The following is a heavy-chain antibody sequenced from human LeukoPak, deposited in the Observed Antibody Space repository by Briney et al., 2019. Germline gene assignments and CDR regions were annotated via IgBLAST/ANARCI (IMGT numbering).Heavy chain of an antibody. V-gene: IGHV3-15*01. Sequence: GGSLRLSCAATGFTSNNAWMSWVRQAQGKGLEWVGRIKSKTDGGTTDYAAAVKGRFTISRDDSKNTLFLQMNSLKTEDTAVYYCTTDGGMYNWNDVVYWGQGTLVTVSS. D-gene: IGHD1-1*01. CDR1: GFTSNNAW. CDR3: TTDGGMYNWNDVVY. CDR2: IKSKTDGGTT. J-gene: IGHJ4*02.